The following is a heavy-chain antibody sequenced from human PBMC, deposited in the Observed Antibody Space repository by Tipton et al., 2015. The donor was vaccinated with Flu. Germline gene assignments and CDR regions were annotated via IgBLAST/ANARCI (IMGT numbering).Heavy chain of an antibody. CDR2: IKQDGSEK. CDR3: ARDPAMVRGVMYDY. D-gene: IGHD3-10*01. Sequence: SLRLSCAASGFSFSSYWMSWVRQAPGKGLEWVANIKQDGSEKYYVDSVKGRFTISRDNAKNSLYLQMNSLRVEDTAVYHCARDPAMVRGVMYDYWGQGTLVTVSS. CDR1: GFSFSSYW. J-gene: IGHJ4*02. V-gene: IGHV3-7*01.